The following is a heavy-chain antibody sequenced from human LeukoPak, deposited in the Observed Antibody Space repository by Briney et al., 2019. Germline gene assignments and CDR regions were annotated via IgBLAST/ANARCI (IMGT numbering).Heavy chain of an antibody. V-gene: IGHV3-23*01. CDR1: GLTFSTYA. CDR2: IGSGGDNT. CDR3: TKAGSGYDFGAFDI. D-gene: IGHD5-12*01. Sequence: PGGSLRLSCTASGLTFSTYAMTWVRQAPGKGLEWVSTIGSGGDNTYYADSVKGRFTISRDNSKNTLYLQMSSLRAEDTAMYYGTKAGSGYDFGAFDIWGQGTVVTVSS. J-gene: IGHJ3*02.